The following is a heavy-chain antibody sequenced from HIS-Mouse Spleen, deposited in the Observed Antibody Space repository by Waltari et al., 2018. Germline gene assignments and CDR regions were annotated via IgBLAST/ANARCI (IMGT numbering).Heavy chain of an antibody. V-gene: IGHV4-38-2*02. J-gene: IGHJ6*02. CDR2: IYHSGTT. D-gene: IGHD6-13*01. Sequence: QVQLQESGPGLVKPSETLSLTCTVSGYSISSGYYWGWIRQPPGKGLEWIGSIYHSGTTYSHPSLKRRVTISIDTSKNQFSLKLSSVTAADTAVYYCARALEYSSSWYYYYYGMDVWGQGTTVTVSS. CDR3: ARALEYSSSWYYYYYGMDV. CDR1: GYSISSGYY.